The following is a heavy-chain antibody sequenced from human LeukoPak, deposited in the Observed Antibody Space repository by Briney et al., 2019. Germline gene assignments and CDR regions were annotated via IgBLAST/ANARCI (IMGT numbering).Heavy chain of an antibody. V-gene: IGHV4-59*02. D-gene: IGHD6-6*01. CDR3: ARDRGPSYSSSSGLLDY. Sequence: PSETLSLTCTVSRGSVKTYSWSWVRQPPGKGLEWIGYVSYSGAANYNPSLKSRVTISVDTSKNQFSLKLSSVTAADTAVYYCARDRGPSYSSSSGLLDYWGQGTLVTVSS. CDR2: VSYSGAA. CDR1: RGSVKTYS. J-gene: IGHJ4*02.